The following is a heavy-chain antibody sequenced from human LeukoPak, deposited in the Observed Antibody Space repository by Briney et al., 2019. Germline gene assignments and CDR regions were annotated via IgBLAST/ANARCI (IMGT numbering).Heavy chain of an antibody. Sequence: GGSLRLSCAASGFNFGDSRMTWVRQAPGKGLQWVANVNQDGTEKHFLDSVEGRFTISRDNAKESLYLQMSSLRPEDTALYFCVKGDWYFESWGQGTLVTVSS. CDR1: GFNFGDSR. CDR2: VNQDGTEK. CDR3: VKGDWYFES. J-gene: IGHJ4*02. D-gene: IGHD2-21*01. V-gene: IGHV3-7*04.